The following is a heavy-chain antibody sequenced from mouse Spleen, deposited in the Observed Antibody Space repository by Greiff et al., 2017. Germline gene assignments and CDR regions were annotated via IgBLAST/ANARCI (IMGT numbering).Heavy chain of an antibody. CDR1: GFSLTSYG. J-gene: IGHJ3*01. D-gene: IGHD1-1*01. CDR2: IWSGGST. Sequence: VQLQQSGPGLVQPSQSLSITCTVSGFSLTSYGVHWVRQSPGKGLEWLGVIWSGGSTDYNAAFISRLSISKDNSKSQVFFKMNSLQANDTAIYYCARNFYGAWFAYWGQGTLVTVSA. V-gene: IGHV2-2*02. CDR3: ARNFYGAWFAY.